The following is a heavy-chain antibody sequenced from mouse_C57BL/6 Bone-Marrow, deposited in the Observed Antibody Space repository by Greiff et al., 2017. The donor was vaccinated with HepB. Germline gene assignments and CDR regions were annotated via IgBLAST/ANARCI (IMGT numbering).Heavy chain of an antibody. J-gene: IGHJ1*03. CDR2: IDPEDGDT. CDR1: GFNIKDYY. V-gene: IGHV14-1*01. Sequence: VHVKQSGAELVRPGASVKLSCTASGFNIKDYYMHWVKQGPEQGLEWIGRIDPEDGDTEYAPKFQGKATMTADTSSNTAYLQLSSLTSEDTAVYYCTTRPPYWYFDVWGTGTTVTVSS. CDR3: TTRPPYWYFDV.